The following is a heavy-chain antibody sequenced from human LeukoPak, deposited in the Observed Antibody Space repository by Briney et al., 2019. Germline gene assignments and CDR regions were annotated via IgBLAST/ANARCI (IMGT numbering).Heavy chain of an antibody. J-gene: IGHJ4*02. CDR3: ARERTQTTSFDY. CDR2: ISGSGGST. V-gene: IGHV3-23*01. D-gene: IGHD2/OR15-2a*01. Sequence: PGGSLRLSCAASGFTFRIYPMNWVRQAPGKGLEWVSTISGSGGSTYYADSVKGRFTISRDNSKNTLYLQMNRLRAEDTAIYYCARERTQTTSFDYWGQGTLVTVSS. CDR1: GFTFRIYP.